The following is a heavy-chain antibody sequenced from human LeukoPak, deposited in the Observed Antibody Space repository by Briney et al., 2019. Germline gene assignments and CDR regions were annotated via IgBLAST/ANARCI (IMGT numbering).Heavy chain of an antibody. V-gene: IGHV1-2*02. CDR3: ARADRGDYMFDY. D-gene: IGHD4-17*01. Sequence: ASVKVSCKTSGYTFTYYYMHWLRQAPGQGLEWMGWINPNSGGTNDEQKFQGRVTMTRDTSSSTVYMELSRLTSDDPAVYDCARADRGDYMFDYWGQGTLVTVSS. J-gene: IGHJ4*02. CDR2: INPNSGGT. CDR1: GYTFTYYY.